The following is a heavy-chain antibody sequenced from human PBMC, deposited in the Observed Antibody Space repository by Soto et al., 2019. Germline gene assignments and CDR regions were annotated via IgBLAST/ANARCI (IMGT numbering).Heavy chain of an antibody. CDR2: IYYSGST. CDR3: ARRLYGSGSYYIDY. V-gene: IGHV4-59*01. J-gene: IGHJ4*02. Sequence: SETLSLTCTVSGGSISSYYWSWIRQPPGKGLEWIGYIYYSGSTNYNPSLKSRVTISVDTSKNQFSLKLSSVTAADTAVYYCARRLYGSGSYYIDYWGQGTLVTVSS. CDR1: GGSISSYY. D-gene: IGHD3-10*01.